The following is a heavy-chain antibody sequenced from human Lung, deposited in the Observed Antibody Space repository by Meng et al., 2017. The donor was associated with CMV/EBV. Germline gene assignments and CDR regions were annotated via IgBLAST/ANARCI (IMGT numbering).Heavy chain of an antibody. CDR1: SDSITNYF. J-gene: IGHJ4*02. D-gene: IGHD2-2*01. CDR2: LYPDGST. CDR3: ARTPVRFCNTHMCYAFDY. Sequence: QEQLQESGPRLVKPSETLSLTCIVSSDSITNYFWSWVRQPAGKGLEWIGRLYPDGSTDYNPSLSSRLTLSLDTSKIRFSLKLRSVTAADTAIYYCARTPVRFCNTHMCYAFDYWGQGALVTASS. V-gene: IGHV4-4*07.